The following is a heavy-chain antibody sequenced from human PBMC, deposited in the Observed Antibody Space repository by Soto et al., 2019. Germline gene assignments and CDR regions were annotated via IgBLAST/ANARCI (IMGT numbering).Heavy chain of an antibody. Sequence: ASVKVSCKASGYTFTGYYMHWVRQAPGQGLEWMGWINPNSGGTNYAQRFQGWVTMTRDTSISTAYMELSRLRSDDTAVYYCARTGTMIVDAFDIWGQGTMVTV. D-gene: IGHD3-22*01. CDR2: INPNSGGT. J-gene: IGHJ3*02. CDR3: ARTGTMIVDAFDI. V-gene: IGHV1-2*04. CDR1: GYTFTGYY.